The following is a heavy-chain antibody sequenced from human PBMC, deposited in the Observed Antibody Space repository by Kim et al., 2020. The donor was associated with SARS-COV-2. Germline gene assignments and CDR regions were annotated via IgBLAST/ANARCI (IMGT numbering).Heavy chain of an antibody. V-gene: IGHV4-30-4*01. CDR3: ARARGRITIFGVVIIDAFDI. D-gene: IGHD3-3*01. CDR1: GGSINSGDYY. Sequence: TLSLTCTVSGGSINSGDYYWSWIRQPPGKGLEWIGYIYYSGSTYYNPSLKSRVTISVDTSKNQFSLKLRSVTAADTAVYYCARARGRITIFGVVIIDAFDIWGQGTMVTVSS. J-gene: IGHJ3*02. CDR2: IYYSGST.